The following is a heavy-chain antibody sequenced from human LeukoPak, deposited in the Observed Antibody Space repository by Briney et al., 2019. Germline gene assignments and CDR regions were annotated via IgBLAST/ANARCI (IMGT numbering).Heavy chain of an antibody. Sequence: SQTLSLTCTVSGGSISSGDYYWSWLRQPPGKGLEWIGYIYYSGSTYYNPSLKSRVTISVDTSKNQFSLKLSSVTAADTAVYYCARDGAGGSDWYFDLWGRGTLVTVSS. CDR1: GGSISSGDYY. V-gene: IGHV4-30-4*01. D-gene: IGHD3-10*01. J-gene: IGHJ2*01. CDR3: ARDGAGGSDWYFDL. CDR2: IYYSGST.